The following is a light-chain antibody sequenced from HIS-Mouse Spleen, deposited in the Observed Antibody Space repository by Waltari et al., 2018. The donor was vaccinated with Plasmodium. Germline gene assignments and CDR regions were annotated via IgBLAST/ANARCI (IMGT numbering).Light chain of an antibody. CDR2: GAS. V-gene: IGKV3-15*01. Sequence: EIVMTQSPATLSVSPGERATLSCRASLSVRRSLAWYQQKPGQAPRLLSYGASTRATGIPARISGSGSGTEFTLTISSLQSEDFAGYYCQQYNNWSFTFGPGTKVDIK. CDR3: QQYNNWSFT. CDR1: LSVRRS. J-gene: IGKJ3*01.